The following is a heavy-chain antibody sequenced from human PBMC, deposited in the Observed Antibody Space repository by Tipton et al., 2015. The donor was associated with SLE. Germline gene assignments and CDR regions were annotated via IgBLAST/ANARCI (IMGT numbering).Heavy chain of an antibody. D-gene: IGHD5-24*01. V-gene: IGHV4-39*01. J-gene: IGHJ2*01. CDR1: DGSISSGSYA. CDR3: ARHWGKDGYNYWYFDL. Sequence: TLSLTCTVSDGSISSGSYAWGWIRRPPGKGLEWIESIYYTGSTHYNPSLKSRVTMSVDTSKNQFSLKLSSVAAADTAVFYCARHWGKDGYNYWYFDLWGRGTLVTVSS. CDR2: IYYTGST.